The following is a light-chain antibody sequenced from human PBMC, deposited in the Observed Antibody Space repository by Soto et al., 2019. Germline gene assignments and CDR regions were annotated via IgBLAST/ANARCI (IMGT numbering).Light chain of an antibody. J-gene: IGLJ1*01. CDR1: RSDVGGYNS. V-gene: IGLV2-14*03. Sequence: QSVLTQPDSVSGSPGQSITISCTGTRSDVGGYNSVSWYQQHPGKAPKLMIYDVSNRPSGVSNRFSGSKSANTASLTISGLQADDEADYYCSSYTSSSRYVFGTGTKLTVL. CDR2: DVS. CDR3: SSYTSSSRYV.